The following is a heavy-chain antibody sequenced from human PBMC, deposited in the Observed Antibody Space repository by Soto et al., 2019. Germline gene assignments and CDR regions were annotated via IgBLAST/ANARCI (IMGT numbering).Heavy chain of an antibody. J-gene: IGHJ3*02. CDR3: AREGYYYDSSGYYGFDI. D-gene: IGHD3-22*01. Sequence: GGSLRLSCAASGFTFSSYAMHWVRQAPGKGLEWVAVISYDGSNKYYADSVKGRFTISRDNSKNTLYLQMNSLRAEDTAVYYCAREGYYYDSSGYYGFDIWGQGTMVTVPS. CDR1: GFTFSSYA. V-gene: IGHV3-30-3*01. CDR2: ISYDGSNK.